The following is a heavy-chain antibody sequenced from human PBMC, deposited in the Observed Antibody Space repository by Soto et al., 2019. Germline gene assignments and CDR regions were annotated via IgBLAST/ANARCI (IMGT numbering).Heavy chain of an antibody. Sequence: SVKVSCKASGGTFSSYAISWVRQAPGQGLEWMGGIIPIFGTANYAQKFQGRVTITADKSTSTAYMELSSLRSEDTAVYYCARGGVYGKNPMDVWGQGTTVTVSS. CDR1: GGTFSSYA. D-gene: IGHD3-10*01. J-gene: IGHJ6*02. CDR3: ARGGVYGKNPMDV. V-gene: IGHV1-69*06. CDR2: IIPIFGTA.